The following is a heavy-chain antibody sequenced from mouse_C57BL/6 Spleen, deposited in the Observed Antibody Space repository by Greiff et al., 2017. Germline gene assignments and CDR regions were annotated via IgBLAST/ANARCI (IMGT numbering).Heavy chain of an antibody. CDR3: ARGGELGPWFAY. D-gene: IGHD4-1*01. CDR2: ISNGGGST. J-gene: IGHJ3*01. CDR1: GFTFSDYY. Sequence: EVKLMESGGGLVQPGGSLKLSCAASGFTFSDYYMYWVRQTPEKRLEWVAYISNGGGSTYYPDTVKGRFTISRDNAKNTLYLQMSRLKSEDTAMYYCARGGELGPWFAYWGQGTLVTVSA. V-gene: IGHV5-12*01.